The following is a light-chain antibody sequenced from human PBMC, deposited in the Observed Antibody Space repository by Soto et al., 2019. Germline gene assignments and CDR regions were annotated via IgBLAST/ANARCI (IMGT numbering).Light chain of an antibody. Sequence: EIVLPQSPATLSLSPGERATLSCRASQSVSSYLAWYQLKPGQAPRLLIYDASNRATGIPARFSGSGSVTDFSLTISSLEPEDFEVYYCQKRSNWPAITFGQVTRLEIK. CDR1: QSVSSY. CDR2: DAS. CDR3: QKRSNWPAIT. J-gene: IGKJ5*01. V-gene: IGKV3-11*01.